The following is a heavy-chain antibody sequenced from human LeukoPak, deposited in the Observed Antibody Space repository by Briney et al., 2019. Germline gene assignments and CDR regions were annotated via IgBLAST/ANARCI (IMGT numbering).Heavy chain of an antibody. D-gene: IGHD3-3*01. CDR3: ARTFGVVGVSDY. Sequence: KSGGSLRLSCAASGFTFSSYSMNWVRQAPGKGLEWVSSISSSSSYIYYADSVKGRFTISRDNAKNSLYLQMNSLRAEDTAVYYCARTFGVVGVSDYWGKGTLVTVSS. CDR1: GFTFSSYS. CDR2: ISSSSSYI. V-gene: IGHV3-21*01. J-gene: IGHJ4*02.